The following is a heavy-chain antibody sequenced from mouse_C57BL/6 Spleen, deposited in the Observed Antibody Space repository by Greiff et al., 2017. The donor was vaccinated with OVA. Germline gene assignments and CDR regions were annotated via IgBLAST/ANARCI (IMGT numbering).Heavy chain of an antibody. J-gene: IGHJ2*01. Sequence: VQLQQSGAELVRPGTSVKMSCKASGYTFTNYWIGWAKQRPGHGLEWIGDIYPGGGYTNYNEKFKGKATLTADKSSSTAYMQFSSLTSEDSAIYYCAKVYYGSSYYFDYWGQGTTLTVSS. D-gene: IGHD1-1*01. CDR2: IYPGGGYT. CDR1: GYTFTNYW. V-gene: IGHV1-63*01. CDR3: AKVYYGSSYYFDY.